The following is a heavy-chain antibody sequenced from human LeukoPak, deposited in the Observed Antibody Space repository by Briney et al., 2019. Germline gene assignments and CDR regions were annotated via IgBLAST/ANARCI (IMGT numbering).Heavy chain of an antibody. Sequence: SETLSLTCAVSGGSISSGGYSWSWIRQPPGKGLEWIGYIYHSGSTYYNPSLKSRVTISVDRSKNQFSLKLSSVTAADTAVYYCAKNTRGPGRYYFDYWGQGTLVTVSS. CDR2: IYHSGST. CDR3: AKNTRGPGRYYFDY. J-gene: IGHJ4*02. V-gene: IGHV4-30-2*01. D-gene: IGHD2/OR15-2a*01. CDR1: GGSISSGGYS.